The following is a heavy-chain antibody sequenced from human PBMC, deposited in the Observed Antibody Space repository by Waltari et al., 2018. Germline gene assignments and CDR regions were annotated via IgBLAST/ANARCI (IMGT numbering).Heavy chain of an antibody. D-gene: IGHD1-26*01. CDR1: GGSISSSSYY. CDR2: IYYSGST. CDR3: AREVMAAKSWFDP. Sequence: QLQLQESGPGRVKPSETVSLNCTVSGGSISSSSYYWGWSRQPPGKGLEWIGSIYYSGSTYYNPSLKSRVTISVDTSKNQFSLKLSSVTAADTAVYYCAREVMAAKSWFDPWGQGTLVTVSS. J-gene: IGHJ5*02. V-gene: IGHV4-39*07.